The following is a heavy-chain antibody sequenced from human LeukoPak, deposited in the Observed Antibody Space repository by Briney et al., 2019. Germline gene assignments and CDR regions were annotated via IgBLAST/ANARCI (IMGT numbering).Heavy chain of an antibody. V-gene: IGHV4-59*11. Sequence: SETLSLTCTVASISSHYWSWVRQPPGKGLEWIGHIYYSGSTNYNPSLKSRVTISIDTSKNQFSLKLNSVTAADTAVYYCAKGGKWDVTPFDYWGQGTLVTVSS. CDR1: SISSHY. J-gene: IGHJ4*02. CDR2: IYYSGST. D-gene: IGHD1-26*01. CDR3: AKGGKWDVTPFDY.